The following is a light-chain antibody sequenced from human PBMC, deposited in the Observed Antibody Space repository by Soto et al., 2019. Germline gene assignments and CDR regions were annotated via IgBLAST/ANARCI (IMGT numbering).Light chain of an antibody. V-gene: IGKV1-39*01. J-gene: IGKJ2*01. CDR3: QQSDGAPPENT. CDR1: QNISTY. CDR2: AGS. Sequence: DIQMTQSPSSLSASVGDRVTITCRATQNISTYLNWYQQNPGKAPMVLIYAGSSLQTGVASRFSGSGSGTDFTLSISSLQPEDFATYYCQQSDGAPPENTFGQGTKLEI.